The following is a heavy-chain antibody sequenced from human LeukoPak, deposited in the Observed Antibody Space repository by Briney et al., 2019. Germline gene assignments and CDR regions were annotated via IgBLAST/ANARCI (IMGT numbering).Heavy chain of an antibody. CDR3: AKGGCSSTTCYLANP. Sequence: GGSLRLSCAASGFTFSSYGMHWVRQAPGKGLEWVAVISYDGTIRNYADSVKGRFTISRDNSKNTLYLQMNSLTAEDTAQYYCAKGGCSSTTCYLANPWGQGTLVTVSS. V-gene: IGHV3-30*18. D-gene: IGHD2-2*01. J-gene: IGHJ5*02. CDR2: ISYDGTIR. CDR1: GFTFSSYG.